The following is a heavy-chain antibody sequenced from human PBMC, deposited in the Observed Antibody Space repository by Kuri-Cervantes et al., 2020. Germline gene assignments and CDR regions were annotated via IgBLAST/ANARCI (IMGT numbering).Heavy chain of an antibody. V-gene: IGHV3-11*01. CDR1: GFTFSDYY. J-gene: IGHJ4*02. CDR3: ARDSGSYPDY. D-gene: IGHD1-26*01. Sequence: LTCAASGFTFSDYYMSWIRQAPGKGLEWDSYISSSGSTIYYADSVKGRFTISRDNAKNTLYLQMNSLRAEDTAVYYCARDSGSYPDYWGQGTLVTVSS. CDR2: ISSSGSTI.